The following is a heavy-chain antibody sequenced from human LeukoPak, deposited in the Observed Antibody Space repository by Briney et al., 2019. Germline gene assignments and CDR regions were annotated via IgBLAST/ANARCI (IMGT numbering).Heavy chain of an antibody. CDR3: ARNYYDSSGVLGGDY. V-gene: IGHV7-4-1*02. J-gene: IGHJ4*02. CDR1: GYTFTGYY. Sequence: GASVKVSCKASGYTFTGYYMHWVRQAPGQGLEWMGWINTNTGNPTYAQGFTGRFVFSLDTSVSTAYLQISSLKAEDTAVYYCARNYYDSSGVLGGDYWGQGTLVTVSS. CDR2: INTNTGNP. D-gene: IGHD3-22*01.